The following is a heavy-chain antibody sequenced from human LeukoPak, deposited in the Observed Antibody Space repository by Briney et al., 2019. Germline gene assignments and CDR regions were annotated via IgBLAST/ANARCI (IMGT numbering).Heavy chain of an antibody. D-gene: IGHD2-15*01. Sequence: GGSLRLSCAASGFTFSNYDMHWVRQAPGKGLEWVAVISNDGRNKYYADSVKGRFTISRGNSKNTLYLQMNSLRAEDTAVYYCARPPGGCSGGSCYSSYFDYWGQGTLVTVSS. CDR2: ISNDGRNK. V-gene: IGHV3-30*03. CDR3: ARPPGGCSGGSCYSSYFDY. J-gene: IGHJ4*02. CDR1: GFTFSNYD.